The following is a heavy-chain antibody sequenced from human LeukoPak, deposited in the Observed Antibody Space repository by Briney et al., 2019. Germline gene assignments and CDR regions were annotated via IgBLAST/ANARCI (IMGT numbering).Heavy chain of an antibody. CDR1: GYSISSGYY. CDR2: LYYRGST. Sequence: PSETLSLTCTVSGYSISSGYYWGWIRQPPGKGLEWIGNLYYRGSTSYNPSLKSRVTILVDTSKNQFSLKLSSVTAADTAVYYCARGLGPDQAYWGQGTLVAVSS. D-gene: IGHD5/OR15-5a*01. J-gene: IGHJ4*02. V-gene: IGHV4-38-2*02. CDR3: ARGLGPDQAY.